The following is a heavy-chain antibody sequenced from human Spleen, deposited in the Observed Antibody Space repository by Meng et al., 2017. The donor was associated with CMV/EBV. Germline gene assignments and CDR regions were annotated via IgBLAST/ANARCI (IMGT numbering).Heavy chain of an antibody. Sequence: ASVKVSCKASGYTFTSYDINWVRQATGQGLEWMGWMNPNSGNTGYAQKFQARVTITRNTSISTAYMELSSLRSEDTAVYYCARGVSYCSGGSCYVGYYYYGMDVWGQGTTVTVSS. CDR2: MNPNSGNT. CDR3: ARGVSYCSGGSCYVGYYYYGMDV. CDR1: GYTFTSYD. J-gene: IGHJ6*02. V-gene: IGHV1-8*03. D-gene: IGHD2-15*01.